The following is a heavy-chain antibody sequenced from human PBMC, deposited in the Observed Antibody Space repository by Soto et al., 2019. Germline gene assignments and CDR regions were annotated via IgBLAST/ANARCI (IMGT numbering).Heavy chain of an antibody. CDR3: TTAGTTIFGVVISYYYYYMDV. V-gene: IGHV3-15*01. D-gene: IGHD3-3*01. Sequence: EVQLVESGGGLVKPGGSLSLSCAASGFTFSNAWMSWVRKAQGKGLEWVGRIKSKTDGGTTDYAAPVKGRFTISRDDSKNTLYLQMNSLKTEDTAVYYCTTAGTTIFGVVISYYYYYMDVWGKGTTVTVSS. CDR2: IKSKTDGGTT. J-gene: IGHJ6*03. CDR1: GFTFSNAW.